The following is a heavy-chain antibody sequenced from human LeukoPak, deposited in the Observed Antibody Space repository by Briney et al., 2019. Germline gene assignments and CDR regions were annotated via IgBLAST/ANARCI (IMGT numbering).Heavy chain of an antibody. V-gene: IGHV4-4*07. CDR2: IYTSGST. CDR1: GGSISSYY. D-gene: IGHD5-24*01. J-gene: IGHJ4*02. CDR3: ARDVLGYNSSSSD. Sequence: SETLSLTCIVSGGSISSYYWTWIRQPAGKGLEWIGRIYTSGSTNYNPSLKSRVTMSVDTSKNHFSLKLSSVTAADTAVYFCARDVLGYNSSSSDWGQGTLVSVSS.